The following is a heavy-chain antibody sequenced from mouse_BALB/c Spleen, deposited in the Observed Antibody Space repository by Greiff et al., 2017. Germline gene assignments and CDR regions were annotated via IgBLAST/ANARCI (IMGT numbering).Heavy chain of an antibody. CDR3: ARHGGYGQAWFAY. CDR2: ISNGGGST. CDR1: GFTFSSYT. Sequence: EVQRVESGGGLVQPGGSLKLSCAASGFTFSSYTMSWVRQTPEKRLEWVAYISNGGGSTYYPDTVKGRFTISRDNAKNTLYLQMSSLKSEDTAMYYCARHGGYGQAWFAYWGQGTLVTVSA. D-gene: IGHD2-2*01. J-gene: IGHJ3*01. V-gene: IGHV5-12-2*01.